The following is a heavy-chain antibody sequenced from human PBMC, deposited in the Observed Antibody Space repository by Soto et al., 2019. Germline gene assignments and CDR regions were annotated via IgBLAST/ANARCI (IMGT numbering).Heavy chain of an antibody. CDR2: IYPDDSDT. Sequence: GESLKISCKASGYSFNTYWIGWVRQWPGKGLEWMGIIYPDDSDTRYSPSFQGQVTISADKSFTTVYLQWNSLKASDTAIYYCARPGYYDSSGFFNFDHWGQGTLVTGSS. V-gene: IGHV5-51*01. D-gene: IGHD3-22*01. CDR3: ARPGYYDSSGFFNFDH. CDR1: GYSFNTYW. J-gene: IGHJ4*02.